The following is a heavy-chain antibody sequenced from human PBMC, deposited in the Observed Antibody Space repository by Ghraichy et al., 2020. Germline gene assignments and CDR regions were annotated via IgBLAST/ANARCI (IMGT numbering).Heavy chain of an antibody. CDR1: GYTFTSYY. CDR2: INPSGGST. Sequence: ASVKVSCKASGYTFTSYYMHWVRQAPGQGLEWMGIINPSGGSTSYAQKFQGRVTMTRDTSTSTVYMELSSLRSEDTAVYYCARDHRGMITFGGVIVWGQGTLVTVSS. J-gene: IGHJ4*02. D-gene: IGHD3-16*02. V-gene: IGHV1-46*01. CDR3: ARDHRGMITFGGVIV.